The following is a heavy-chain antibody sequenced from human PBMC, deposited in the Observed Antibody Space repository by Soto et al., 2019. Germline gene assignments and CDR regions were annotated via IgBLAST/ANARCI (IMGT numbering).Heavy chain of an antibody. D-gene: IGHD5-18*01. J-gene: IGHJ4*02. CDR2: IDSGGST. Sequence: EVQLVESGGGLVQPGGSLRLSCAASGVTVSSNYMSWVRQAPGKGLEWVSVIDSGGSTYYADSVKGRFTISRDNSQNTVYLQMNSLRAEDPAVYYCARHGYTYGGGYFDYWGQGTLVNVSS. CDR3: ARHGYTYGGGYFDY. CDR1: GVTVSSNY. V-gene: IGHV3-66*04.